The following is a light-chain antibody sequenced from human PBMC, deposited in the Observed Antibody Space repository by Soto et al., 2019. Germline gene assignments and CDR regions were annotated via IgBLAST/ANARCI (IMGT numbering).Light chain of an antibody. CDR3: QHYSTWLWT. V-gene: IGKV3-15*01. CDR2: GAS. Sequence: EIVMTQSPATLSVSPGERATLSCRAIQSVSSKLAWYQQKPGQGPRFLIYGASTRTTGIPARFSGSGSGTEFTLTISSLQSEDFAVYYCQHYSTWLWTFGQGTKVEIK. J-gene: IGKJ1*01. CDR1: QSVSSK.